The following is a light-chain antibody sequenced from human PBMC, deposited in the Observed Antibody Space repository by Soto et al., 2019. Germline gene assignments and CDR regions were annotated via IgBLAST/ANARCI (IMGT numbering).Light chain of an antibody. CDR1: QRVLYSSNNANY. V-gene: IGKV4-1*01. Sequence: DIVMTQSPDSLAVSLGERATINCKSSQRVLYSSNNANYLAWYQQKPGQPPKLLLYWASTRASGVTDRFSGSGSGTEFSLIISSMQAEDVAVYYCQRYYASPFAFDPRNKVVI. CDR2: WAS. J-gene: IGKJ3*01. CDR3: QRYYASPFA.